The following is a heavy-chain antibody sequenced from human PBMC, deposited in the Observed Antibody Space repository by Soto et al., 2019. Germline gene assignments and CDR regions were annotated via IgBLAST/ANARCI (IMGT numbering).Heavy chain of an antibody. J-gene: IGHJ6*02. Sequence: GASVKVSCKASGSTYSSYAISWVRQAPGQGLEWMGGIIPIFGTANYAQKFQGRVTITADESTSTAYMELSSMRSEDTAVYYCARDCPYYDSSGYYPFDHGMDVWGQGTTVTVSS. CDR3: ARDCPYYDSSGYYPFDHGMDV. V-gene: IGHV1-69*13. CDR1: GSTYSSYA. CDR2: IIPIFGTA. D-gene: IGHD3-22*01.